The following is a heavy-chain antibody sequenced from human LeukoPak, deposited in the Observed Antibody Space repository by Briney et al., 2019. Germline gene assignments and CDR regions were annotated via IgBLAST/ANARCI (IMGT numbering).Heavy chain of an antibody. CDR1: GLTFSSYA. CDR3: ARDLEGGATPFDY. Sequence: GGSLRLSCAASGLTFSSYAMHWVRQAPGKGLEWVAVISYDGSNKYYADSVKGRFTISRDNSKNTLYLQMNSLRAEDTAVYYCARDLEGGATPFDYWGQGTLVTVSS. V-gene: IGHV3-30-3*01. D-gene: IGHD1-26*01. CDR2: ISYDGSNK. J-gene: IGHJ4*02.